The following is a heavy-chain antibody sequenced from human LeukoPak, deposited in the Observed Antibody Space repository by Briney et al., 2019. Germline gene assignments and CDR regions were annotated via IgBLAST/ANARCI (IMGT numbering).Heavy chain of an antibody. CDR2: ISYDGSNK. Sequence: GGSLRLSCAASGFTFSSYAMHWVRQAPGKGLEWVAVISYDGSNKYYADSVKGRFTISRDNSKNTLYLQMNSLRVEDTAVYYCARGPGNPTRNDYWGQGTLVTVSS. CDR1: GFTFSSYA. V-gene: IGHV3-30-3*01. J-gene: IGHJ4*02. CDR3: ARGPGNPTRNDY.